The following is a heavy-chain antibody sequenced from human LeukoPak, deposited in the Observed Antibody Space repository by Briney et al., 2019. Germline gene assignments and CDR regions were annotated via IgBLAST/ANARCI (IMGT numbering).Heavy chain of an antibody. CDR3: ARETLSTGWYGDL. D-gene: IGHD6-19*01. Sequence: SETLSLTCTVSGGSIRSYTWSWTRQPAGMGLEWIGRIYSSGSTSYNPSFESRVTMSVDTSKNQFSLRLNSVTAADTAVYFCARETLSTGWYGDLWGQGTLVTVSS. J-gene: IGHJ5*02. CDR1: GGSIRSYT. V-gene: IGHV4-4*07. CDR2: IYSSGST.